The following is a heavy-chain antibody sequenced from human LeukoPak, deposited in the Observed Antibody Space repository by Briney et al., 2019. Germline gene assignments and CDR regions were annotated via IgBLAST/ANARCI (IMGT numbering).Heavy chain of an antibody. D-gene: IGHD3-10*01. J-gene: IGHJ6*03. CDR2: ISYSGTP. CDR3: ARRGFYYDYYMDV. V-gene: IGHV4-39*02. CDR1: RSSISSSHYY. Sequence: SETLSMTCTVSRSSISSSHYYWWLLRHPPGKRLGWMGSISYSGTPYYHPSLKSRATISVTTSKHLSSLQLSAVAAATPAFYFCARRGFYYDYYMDVWVKGTTVTISS.